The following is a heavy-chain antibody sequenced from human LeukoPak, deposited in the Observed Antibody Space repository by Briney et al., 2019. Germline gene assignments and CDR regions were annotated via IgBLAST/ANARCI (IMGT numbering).Heavy chain of an antibody. J-gene: IGHJ5*02. V-gene: IGHV4-59*01. CDR2: IYYSGST. CDR3: ASQQLPNWFDP. D-gene: IGHD6-13*01. CDR1: GGSLNSYY. Sequence: SETLSLTCPVSGGSLNSYYWSLIRQPPGKGLEWIGCIYYSGSTNYNPSLKSRVTISVDTSKNQFSLKLSSVTAADTAVYYCASQQLPNWFDPWGQGTLVTVSS.